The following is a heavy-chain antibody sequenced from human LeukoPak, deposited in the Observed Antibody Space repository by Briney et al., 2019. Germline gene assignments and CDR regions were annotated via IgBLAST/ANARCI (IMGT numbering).Heavy chain of an antibody. CDR1: GYIFTGYY. D-gene: IGHD2-2*01. J-gene: IGHJ4*02. Sequence: GASVKVSCKASGYIFTGYYMHWVRQAPGQGLEWMGWINPNSGGTNYAQKFQGRVTMTRDTSISTAYMELSRLRSDDTAVYYCARAVDCSSTSCSRSYFDYWGQGTLVTVSS. CDR3: ARAVDCSSTSCSRSYFDY. CDR2: INPNSGGT. V-gene: IGHV1-2*02.